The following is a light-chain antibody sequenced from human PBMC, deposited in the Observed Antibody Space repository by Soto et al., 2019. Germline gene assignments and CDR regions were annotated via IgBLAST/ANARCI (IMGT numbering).Light chain of an antibody. CDR2: DVS. V-gene: IGLV2-11*01. CDR1: SSDVGGYNY. CDR3: SSYAGDYKGV. Sequence: QSALTQPRSVSGSPGQSVTISCTGTSSDVGGYNYVSWYQHHPGKAPKLMLFDVSERPSGVPDRFSGSKSGNTASLTISGLQTEDEADYYCSSYAGDYKGVFGGGTKLTVL. J-gene: IGLJ3*02.